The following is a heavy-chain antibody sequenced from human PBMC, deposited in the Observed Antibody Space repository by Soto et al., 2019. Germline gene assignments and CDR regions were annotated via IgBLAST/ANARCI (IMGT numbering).Heavy chain of an antibody. D-gene: IGHD3-3*01. V-gene: IGHV4-31*03. Sequence: SETLSLTCTVSGGSISSGGYYWSWIRQHPGKGLEWIGYIYYSGSTYYNPSLKSRVTISVDTSKNQFSLKLSSVTAADTAVYYCARDTLRFLEWLPSHNYYGMDVWGQGTTVTVSS. J-gene: IGHJ6*02. CDR1: GGSISSGGYY. CDR3: ARDTLRFLEWLPSHNYYGMDV. CDR2: IYYSGST.